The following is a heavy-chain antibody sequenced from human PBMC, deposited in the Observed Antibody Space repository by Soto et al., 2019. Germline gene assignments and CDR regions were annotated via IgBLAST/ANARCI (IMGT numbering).Heavy chain of an antibody. CDR3: ARTKYYYDSSGYHNWFDP. V-gene: IGHV1-18*04. D-gene: IGHD3-22*01. CDR2: ISTYNGNI. Sequence: QVQLVQSGAEVKKPGASVKVSCKASGYTFTNYGISWVRQAPGQGLEWVGWISTYNGNIHYAQKFQGRVNMTTDTYTSTAYMELRSLRYDDTAVYYCARTKYYYDSSGYHNWFDPWGQGTLVTVSS. CDR1: GYTFTNYG. J-gene: IGHJ5*02.